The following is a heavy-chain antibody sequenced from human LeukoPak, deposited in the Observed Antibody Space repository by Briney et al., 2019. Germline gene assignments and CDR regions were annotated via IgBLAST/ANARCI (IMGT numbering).Heavy chain of an antibody. V-gene: IGHV4-39*01. Sequence: SETLSLTCTVSGGSISSSSYYWGWIRQPPGKGLEWIGSIYYSGSIYYNPSLKSRVTISVDTSKNQFSLKLSSVTAADTAVYYCARTAGGNDFDYWGQGTLVTVSS. CDR2: IYYSGSI. D-gene: IGHD4-23*01. CDR3: ARTAGGNDFDY. CDR1: GGSISSSSYY. J-gene: IGHJ4*02.